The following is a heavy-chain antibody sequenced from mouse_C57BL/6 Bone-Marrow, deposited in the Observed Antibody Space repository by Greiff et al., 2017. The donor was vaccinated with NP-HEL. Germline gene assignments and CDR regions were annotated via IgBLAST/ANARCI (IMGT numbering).Heavy chain of an antibody. CDR3: ARNWDDWYFDV. CDR2: IDPSDSYT. V-gene: IGHV1-69*01. J-gene: IGHJ1*03. Sequence: QVQLQQPGAELVMPGASVKLSCKASGYTFTSYWMHWVKQRPGQGLEWIGEIDPSDSYTNYNQKFKGKSTLTVDKSSSTAYMQLSSLTSEDSAVYYCARNWDDWYFDVWGTGTTVTVSS. CDR1: GYTFTSYW. D-gene: IGHD4-1*01.